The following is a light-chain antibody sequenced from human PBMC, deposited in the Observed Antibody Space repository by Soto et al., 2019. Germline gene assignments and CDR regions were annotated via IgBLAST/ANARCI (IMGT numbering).Light chain of an antibody. J-gene: IGKJ4*02. CDR1: QSVSVW. Sequence: DHQGSQSPSTPSATVRDRISISCRASQSVSVWVAWYQQKPGAAPKLLIYDVFTVDTGVPSRFSGSGSGTEFTLTISIRLPEDFASYYCYQQLGCSRTFGGGTKVDIK. CDR3: YQQLGCSRT. CDR2: DVF. V-gene: IGKV1-5*01.